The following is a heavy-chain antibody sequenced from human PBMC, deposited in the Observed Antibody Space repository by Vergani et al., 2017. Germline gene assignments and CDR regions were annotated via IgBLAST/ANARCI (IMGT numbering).Heavy chain of an antibody. CDR2: ISSSGSTI. Sequence: QVQLVESGGGVVQPGRSLRLSCAASGFTFSDYYMSWIRQAPGKGLEWVSYISSSGSTIYYADSVKGRFTISRDNAKNSLYLQMNSLRAEDTAVYYCAREGTDGSRPPRVYYDSPRGFYPWGQGTLVTVSS. J-gene: IGHJ5*02. V-gene: IGHV3-11*01. CDR1: GFTFSDYY. D-gene: IGHD3-9*01. CDR3: AREGTDGSRPPRVYYDSPRGFYP.